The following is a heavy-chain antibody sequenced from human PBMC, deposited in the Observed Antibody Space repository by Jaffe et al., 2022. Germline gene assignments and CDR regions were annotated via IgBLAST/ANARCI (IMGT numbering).Heavy chain of an antibody. CDR2: IYHSGST. Sequence: QVQLQESGPGLVKPSGTLSLTCAVSGGSISSSNWWSWVRQPPGKGLEWIGEIYHSGSTNYNPSLKSRVTISVDKSKNQFSLKLSSVTAADTAVYYCAREPGGGGPSITMVQGDDSAFDYWGQGTLVTVSS. CDR3: AREPGGGGPSITMVQGDDSAFDY. J-gene: IGHJ4*02. V-gene: IGHV4-4*02. CDR1: GGSISSSNW. D-gene: IGHD3-10*01.